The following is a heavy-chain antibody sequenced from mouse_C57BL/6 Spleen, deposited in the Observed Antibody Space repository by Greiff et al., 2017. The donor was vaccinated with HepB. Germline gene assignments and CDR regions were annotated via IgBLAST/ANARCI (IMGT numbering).Heavy chain of an antibody. J-gene: IGHJ3*01. V-gene: IGHV1-15*01. Sequence: QVHVKQSGAELVRPGASVTLSCKASGYTFTDYEMHWVKQTPVHGLEWIGAIDPETGGTAYNQKFKGKAILTADKSSSTAYMELRSLTSEDSAVYYCTSIYYEYDGFAYWGQGTLVTVSA. CDR3: TSIYYEYDGFAY. CDR2: IDPETGGT. CDR1: GYTFTDYE. D-gene: IGHD2-4*01.